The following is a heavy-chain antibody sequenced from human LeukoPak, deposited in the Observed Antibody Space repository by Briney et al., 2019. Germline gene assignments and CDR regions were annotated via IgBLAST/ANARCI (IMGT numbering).Heavy chain of an antibody. V-gene: IGHV1-8*01. J-gene: IGHJ6*03. CDR2: MNPNSGNT. CDR1: GYTFTSYD. Sequence: ASVKVSCKASGYTFTSYDINWVRQATGQGLEWMGWMNPNSGNTGYAQKFQGRVTITADESTSTAYMELSSLRSEDTAVYYCARALNLYGNYYYMDVWGKGTTVTVSS. D-gene: IGHD4-17*01. CDR3: ARALNLYGNYYYMDV.